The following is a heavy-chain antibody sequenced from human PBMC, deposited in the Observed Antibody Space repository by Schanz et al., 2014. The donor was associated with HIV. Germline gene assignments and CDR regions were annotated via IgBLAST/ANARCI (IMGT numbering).Heavy chain of an antibody. Sequence: QVQLVESGGGVVQPGTSLRLSCAASGFRFDIFGMHWVRQAPGKGLEWVAIIGYDGTNKYYADSVKGRFTISRDNSKNTLYLQMNSLRREDTAVYYCAKVGRIYSTTWIDYWGQGTLVTVSS. CDR1: GFRFDIFG. J-gene: IGHJ4*02. CDR3: AKVGRIYSTTWIDY. CDR2: IGYDGTNK. D-gene: IGHD2-2*01. V-gene: IGHV3-33*06.